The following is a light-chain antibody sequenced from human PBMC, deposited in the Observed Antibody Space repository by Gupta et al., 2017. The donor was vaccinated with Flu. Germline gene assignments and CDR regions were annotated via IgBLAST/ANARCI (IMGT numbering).Light chain of an antibody. Sequence: ERPTLSCRASQSFSSSYLAWYQQKPGQAPRLLIYGASSRATGIPDRFSGSGSGTDFTLTISRLEPEDFAVYYCQQYGSSPWTFGQGTKVEIK. CDR3: QQYGSSPWT. CDR1: QSFSSSY. V-gene: IGKV3-20*01. CDR2: GAS. J-gene: IGKJ1*01.